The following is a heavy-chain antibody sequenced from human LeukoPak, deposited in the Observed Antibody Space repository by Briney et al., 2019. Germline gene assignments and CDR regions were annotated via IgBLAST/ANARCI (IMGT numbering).Heavy chain of an antibody. CDR3: AREMFHDYVWGSYRHFDY. CDR1: GGSISSDGYH. Sequence: SQTLSLTCTVSGGSISSDGYHWSWIRQHPGKGLEWIGYIYHSGRTHYNPSLKSRVVISVDTSKNQFSLKLSSVTAADTAVYYCAREMFHDYVWGSYRHFDYWGQGTLVTVSS. D-gene: IGHD3-16*02. CDR2: IYHSGRT. V-gene: IGHV4-31*03. J-gene: IGHJ4*02.